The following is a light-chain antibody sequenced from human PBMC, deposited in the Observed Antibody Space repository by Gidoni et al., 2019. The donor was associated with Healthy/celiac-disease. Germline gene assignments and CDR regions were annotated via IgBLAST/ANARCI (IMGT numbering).Light chain of an antibody. Sequence: DIVLSQSPATLSLSPGERATLTCRASQSVRSYLGWYQQKPGQAPRLLIYDASNRATGSPARFSGSGSGTDFTLTISSLEPEDFAVYYCQQRSNWPPGYTFGQGTKLEIK. J-gene: IGKJ2*01. CDR2: DAS. CDR1: QSVRSY. V-gene: IGKV3-11*01. CDR3: QQRSNWPPGYT.